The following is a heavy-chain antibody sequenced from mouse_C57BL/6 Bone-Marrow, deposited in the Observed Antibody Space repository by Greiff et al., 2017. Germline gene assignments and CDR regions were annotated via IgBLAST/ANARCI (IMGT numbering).Heavy chain of an antibody. CDR3: AKPGYGNYDWYFEV. CDR1: GFSLTSSG. D-gene: IGHD2-1*01. CDR2: IWRGGST. J-gene: IGHJ1*03. Sequence: VKLVESGPGLVQPSQSLSITCTVSGFSLTSSGVHWVRQSPGKGLEWLGVIWRGGSTDYNAAFMSRLSITKDNSKSQVFFKMNSLQADDTAIYYCAKPGYGNYDWYFEVWGTGTTVTVSS. V-gene: IGHV2-5*01.